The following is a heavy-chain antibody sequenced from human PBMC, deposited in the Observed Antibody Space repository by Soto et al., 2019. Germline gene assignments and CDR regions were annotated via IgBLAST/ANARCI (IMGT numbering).Heavy chain of an antibody. D-gene: IGHD1-1*01. CDR2: IIPIFGTA. CDR1: GDTFSSYA. J-gene: IGHJ3*02. V-gene: IGHV1-69*13. CDR3: ARGVQLVPDAFDI. Sequence: GASVKVSCKASGDTFSSYAISWVRQAPGQGLEWMGGIIPIFGTANYAQKFQGRVTITADESTSTAYMELSSLRSEDTAVYYCARGVQLVPDAFDIWGQGTMVTVSS.